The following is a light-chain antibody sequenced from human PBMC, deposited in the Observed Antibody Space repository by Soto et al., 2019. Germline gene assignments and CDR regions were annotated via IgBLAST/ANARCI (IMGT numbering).Light chain of an antibody. V-gene: IGKV1-13*02. J-gene: IGKJ4*01. CDR3: QQFHSYPIT. CDR2: DAS. CDR1: LGIRSA. Sequence: AIQLTQSPSSLSASVGDRVTITCRASLGIRSALAWYQQKPGKAPKLLIYDASSLESGVPSRFSGSGSGTNFILTISSLQPEDFAVYYCQQFHSYPITFGGGTKVDIK.